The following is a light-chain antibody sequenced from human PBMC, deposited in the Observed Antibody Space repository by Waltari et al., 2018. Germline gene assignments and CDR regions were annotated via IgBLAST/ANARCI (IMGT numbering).Light chain of an antibody. CDR2: AAT. CDR3: QKYNSAPYT. V-gene: IGKV1-27*01. J-gene: IGKJ2*01. Sequence: DIQMTQSPSSLSASVGDRVTITCRASQGISNYLAWYQQKPGKVPKLLFYAATTLQSGVPSRFSGSGSGTDFTLTISSLQPEDVATYYGQKYNSAPYTFGQGTKLEIK. CDR1: QGISNY.